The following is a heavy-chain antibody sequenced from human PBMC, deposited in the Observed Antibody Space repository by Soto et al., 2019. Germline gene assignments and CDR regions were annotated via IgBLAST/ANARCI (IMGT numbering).Heavy chain of an antibody. J-gene: IGHJ4*02. Sequence: EVQLVQSGAEVQKPGESLRISCKGSGYSFTSYWISWVRQMPGKGLEWMGRIDPSASYTNYSPSFQGHVTISADKSISTAYLQWSSLKASDTAMYYCARHVYDSSGYYWNRGPATDYWGQGTLVTVSS. CDR2: IDPSASYT. D-gene: IGHD3-22*01. V-gene: IGHV5-10-1*03. CDR3: ARHVYDSSGYYWNRGPATDY. CDR1: GYSFTSYW.